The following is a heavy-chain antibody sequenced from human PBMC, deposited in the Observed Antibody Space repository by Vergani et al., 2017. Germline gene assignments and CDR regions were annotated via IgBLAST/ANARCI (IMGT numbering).Heavy chain of an antibody. CDR1: GGSFSGYY. D-gene: IGHD6-6*01. Sequence: QVQLQQWGAGLLKPSETLSLTCAVYGGSFSGYYWSWIRQPPGKGLEWIGEINHSGSTNYNPSLKSRVTISVDTSKNQFSLKLSYVTAADTAVYYCARGRRYSSSAPIYYYYMDVWGKGTTVTVSS. V-gene: IGHV4-34*01. CDR2: INHSGST. J-gene: IGHJ6*03. CDR3: ARGRRYSSSAPIYYYYMDV.